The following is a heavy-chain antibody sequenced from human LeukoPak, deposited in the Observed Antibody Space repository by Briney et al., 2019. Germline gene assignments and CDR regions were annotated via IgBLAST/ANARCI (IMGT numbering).Heavy chain of an antibody. V-gene: IGHV1-2*02. D-gene: IGHD5-18*01. J-gene: IGHJ4*02. CDR3: AKDAYSGFSSSYNMDS. Sequence: ASVKVSCKASGYTVTGHYLHWVRQAPGQGLEWKGWINPNSGVTNYAQKFQGRVTMTRDTSINTAYMELHSLTSDDTAMYYCAKDAYSGFSSSYNMDSWGQGTLVTVSS. CDR2: INPNSGVT. CDR1: GYTVTGHY.